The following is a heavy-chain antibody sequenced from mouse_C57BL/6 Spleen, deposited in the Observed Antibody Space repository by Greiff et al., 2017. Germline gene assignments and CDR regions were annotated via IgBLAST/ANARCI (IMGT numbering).Heavy chain of an antibody. CDR2: INPSNGGT. Sequence: QVQLQQSGTELVKPGASVKLSCKASGYTFTSYWMHWVKQRPGQGLEWIGNINPSNGGTNYNEKFKSKATLTVDKSSSTAYMQLSSLTSEDSAVYYWARPVYYYGSSFDVWGTGTTVTVSS. CDR1: GYTFTSYW. CDR3: ARPVYYYGSSFDV. V-gene: IGHV1-53*01. D-gene: IGHD1-1*01. J-gene: IGHJ1*03.